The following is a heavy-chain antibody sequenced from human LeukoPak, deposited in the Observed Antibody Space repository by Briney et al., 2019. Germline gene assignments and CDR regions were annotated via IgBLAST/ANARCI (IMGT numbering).Heavy chain of an antibody. D-gene: IGHD3-9*01. CDR1: GGSISSYY. Sequence: SETLSLTCTVSGGSISSYYWSWIRQPPGKGLEWIGFISYGGSTNYNPSLKSRVTISVDTSKNQFSLKLSSVTAADTAVYYCARGERYPSAFDIWGQGTMVTVSS. J-gene: IGHJ3*02. V-gene: IGHV4-59*01. CDR3: ARGERYPSAFDI. CDR2: ISYGGST.